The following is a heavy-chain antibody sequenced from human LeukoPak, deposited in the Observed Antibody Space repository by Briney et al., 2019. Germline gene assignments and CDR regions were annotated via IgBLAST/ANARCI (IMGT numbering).Heavy chain of an antibody. D-gene: IGHD3-9*01. J-gene: IGHJ5*02. CDR2: ISAYNGNT. V-gene: IGHV1-18*01. Sequence: ASVKVSCKASGYTFTSYGISWVRQAPGQGLEWMGWISAYNGNTNSAQKFQGRVSMTTDTSTSTTYMELRSLRSDDTAVYYCARSAVMNYDILTSYSPSGFGPWGQGTLVTVSS. CDR1: GYTFTSYG. CDR3: ARSAVMNYDILTSYSPSGFGP.